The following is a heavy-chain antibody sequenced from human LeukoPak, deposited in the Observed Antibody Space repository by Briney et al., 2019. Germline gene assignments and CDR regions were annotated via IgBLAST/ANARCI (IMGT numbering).Heavy chain of an antibody. V-gene: IGHV4-4*07. J-gene: IGHJ6*03. D-gene: IGHD6-13*01. Sequence: AAETLSLTCTVCCRSISSYFGSWIRQPAGERLEWIGHIYTSGSTNYNPSLKSRVTMSVDTSKSQFSLKLSSVTAAHTAVYYCARGRSSSGLYYYSMDVWGKGTTVTVSS. CDR1: CRSISSYF. CDR2: IYTSGST. CDR3: ARGRSSSGLYYYSMDV.